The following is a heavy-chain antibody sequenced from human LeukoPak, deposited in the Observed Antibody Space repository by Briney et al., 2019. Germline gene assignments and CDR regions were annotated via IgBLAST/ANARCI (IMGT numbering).Heavy chain of an antibody. CDR1: GFTFSSYE. Sequence: GGSLRLSCAASGFTFSSYEMNWVRQAPGKGLEWVSYISSSGSTIYYADSVKGRFTISSDNAKNSLYLQMNSLSAEDTAVYYCAELGITMIVCVWGKGTTVTISS. CDR2: ISSSGSTI. D-gene: IGHD3-22*01. CDR3: AELGITMIVCV. V-gene: IGHV3-48*03. J-gene: IGHJ6*04.